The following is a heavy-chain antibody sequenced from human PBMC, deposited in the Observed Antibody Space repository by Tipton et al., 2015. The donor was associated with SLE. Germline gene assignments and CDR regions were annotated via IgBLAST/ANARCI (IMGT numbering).Heavy chain of an antibody. J-gene: IGHJ4*02. CDR3: ARDSSGYYHFDY. CDR1: GYTFSDYY. Sequence: QSGAEVKKPGASVKVSCKASGYTFSDYYVYWVRQAPGQGLEWMGRISPNGGGTNYAQKFQGRVTMTRDTSSSTAYMELSRLRSDDTAVYYCARDSSGYYHFDYWGQGTLVTVSS. CDR2: ISPNGGGT. V-gene: IGHV1-2*06. D-gene: IGHD3-22*01.